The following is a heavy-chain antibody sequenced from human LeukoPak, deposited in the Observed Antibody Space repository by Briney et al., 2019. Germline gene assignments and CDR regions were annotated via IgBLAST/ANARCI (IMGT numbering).Heavy chain of an antibody. CDR2: IYYSGST. CDR1: GGSISSGGYY. V-gene: IGHV4-31*03. J-gene: IGHJ4*02. CDR3: ARQDSSSWYYFDY. Sequence: SQTLSLTCTVSGGSISSGGYYWRWSRQHPGKGLEWIGYIYYSGSTYYNPSLKSRVTISVDTSKNQFSLKLSSVTAADTAVYYCARQDSSSWYYFDYWGQGTLVTVSS. D-gene: IGHD6-13*01.